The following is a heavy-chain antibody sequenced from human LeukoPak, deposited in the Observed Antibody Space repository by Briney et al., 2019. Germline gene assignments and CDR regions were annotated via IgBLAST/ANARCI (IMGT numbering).Heavy chain of an antibody. Sequence: PGGSLRLSCAVSGFTFRSYDMGWVRQAPGKGLEWLSSISRSGSHTYYADSVKGRFTISRDNSKSTLCLQMNSLRAEDTAVYYCAKQLGYCSDGSCYFPYWGQGTLVTVSS. D-gene: IGHD2-15*01. CDR2: ISRSGSHT. CDR3: AKQLGYCSDGSCYFPY. J-gene: IGHJ4*02. CDR1: GFTFRSYD. V-gene: IGHV3-23*01.